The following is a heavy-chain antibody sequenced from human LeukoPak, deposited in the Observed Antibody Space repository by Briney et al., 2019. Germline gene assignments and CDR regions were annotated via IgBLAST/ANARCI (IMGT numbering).Heavy chain of an antibody. J-gene: IGHJ5*02. Sequence: GGSLRLSCAASGFTFDDYAMHWVRQAPGKGLEWVSGISWNSGSIGYADSVKGRFTISRDNAKNSLYLQMNSLRAEDTALYYCAKERGKPGIAAAGEFNPWGQGTLVTVSS. V-gene: IGHV3-9*01. CDR1: GFTFDDYA. D-gene: IGHD6-13*01. CDR2: ISWNSGSI. CDR3: AKERGKPGIAAAGEFNP.